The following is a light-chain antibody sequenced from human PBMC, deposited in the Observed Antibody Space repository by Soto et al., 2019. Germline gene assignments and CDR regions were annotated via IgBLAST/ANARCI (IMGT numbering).Light chain of an antibody. V-gene: IGLV2-8*01. CDR1: SSDVGAYNY. J-gene: IGLJ1*01. Sequence: QSALTQPPSASGSPGQSVTISCTGTSSDVGAYNYVSWYQQHPGKVPKLMIYEVSKRPSGVPDRFSASKSGNTASLTDSGLQPEDEADYYCSAHGGSNNFYVFGTGTKVTVL. CDR2: EVS. CDR3: SAHGGSNNFYV.